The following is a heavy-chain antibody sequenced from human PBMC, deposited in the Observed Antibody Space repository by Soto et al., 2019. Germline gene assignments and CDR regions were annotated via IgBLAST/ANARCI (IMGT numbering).Heavy chain of an antibody. Sequence: QVQLVQSGAEVKKPGASVRVSCEASGYRFTAYHIHWVRQAPGQGLEWMGRMNLDTGGTTYAQKFQGRVTMTRDTSINTAYMEVSSLKSDDTAMYYCARDGNFSFLGYSFAFDFWGQGTLVTVSS. CDR3: ARDGNFSFLGYSFAFDF. CDR2: MNLDTGGT. J-gene: IGHJ4*02. D-gene: IGHD5-18*01. CDR1: GYRFTAYH. V-gene: IGHV1-2*06.